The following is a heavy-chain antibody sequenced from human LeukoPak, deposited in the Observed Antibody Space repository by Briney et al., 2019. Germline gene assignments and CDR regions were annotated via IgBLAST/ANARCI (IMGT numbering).Heavy chain of an antibody. CDR3: AKSRSSGWVLGFDY. CDR2: ISGSGGST. Sequence: GGSLRLSCVASGFAFASYPMSWVRQAPGKGLEWVSTISGSGGSTYNADSVKGRFTISRDNSKNTLYLQMSSLRDGDTAVYFCAKSRSSGWVLGFDYWGQGTLVTVSS. CDR1: GFAFASYP. D-gene: IGHD6-19*01. J-gene: IGHJ4*02. V-gene: IGHV3-23*01.